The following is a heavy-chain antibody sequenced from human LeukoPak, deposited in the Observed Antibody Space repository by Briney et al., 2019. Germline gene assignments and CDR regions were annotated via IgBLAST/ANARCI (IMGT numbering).Heavy chain of an antibody. CDR3: ASVAGTESDYYYMDV. V-gene: IGHV1-69*13. CDR1: GGTFSSYA. Sequence: SVKVSCKASGGTFSSYAISWVRQAPGQGLEWMGGIIPIFGTANYAQKFQGKVTITADESTSTAYMELSSLRSEDTAVYYCASVAGTESDYYYMDVWGKGTTVTISS. J-gene: IGHJ6*03. D-gene: IGHD6-19*01. CDR2: IIPIFGTA.